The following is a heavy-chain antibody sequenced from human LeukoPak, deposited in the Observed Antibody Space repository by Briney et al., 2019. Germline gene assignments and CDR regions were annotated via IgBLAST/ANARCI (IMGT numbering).Heavy chain of an antibody. Sequence: GGSLRLSCAASGFTFSTYSMNWVRQAPGKGLEWVGRIKSKTDGGTTDYAAPVKGRFTISRDDSKNTLYLHMNSLKTEDTAVYYCTTLTKTGLNLRGHWGQGTLVTVSS. V-gene: IGHV3-15*01. J-gene: IGHJ4*02. CDR2: IKSKTDGGTT. D-gene: IGHD3-9*01. CDR3: TTLTKTGLNLRGH. CDR1: GFTFSTYS.